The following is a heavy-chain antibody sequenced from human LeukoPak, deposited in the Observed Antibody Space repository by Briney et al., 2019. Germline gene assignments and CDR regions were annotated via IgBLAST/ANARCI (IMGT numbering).Heavy chain of an antibody. CDR1: GGTFSSYA. D-gene: IGHD3-3*01. V-gene: IGHV1-69*13. J-gene: IGHJ4*02. Sequence: SVKVSCKASGGTFSSYAISWVRQAPGQGLEWMGGIIPISGTANYAQKFQGRVTITADESTSTAYMELSSLRSEDTAVYYCARDSSPYYDFWSGYSYFDYWGQGTLVTVSS. CDR2: IIPISGTA. CDR3: ARDSSPYYDFWSGYSYFDY.